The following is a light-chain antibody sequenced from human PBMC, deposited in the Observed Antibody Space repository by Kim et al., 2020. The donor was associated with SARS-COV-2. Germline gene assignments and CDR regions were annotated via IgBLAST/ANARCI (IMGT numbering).Light chain of an antibody. Sequence: EIVLTQSPGTLSLSPGERATLSCRASHSVSGNYLAWYQQKPGQAPRVFIYGVSRRATGIPDRFSGSGSGTEFTHTISRLEPEDFAMYYCQQYARAPDTFGQGTRLEIK. CDR3: QQYARAPDT. CDR1: HSVSGNY. CDR2: GVS. V-gene: IGKV3-20*01. J-gene: IGKJ5*01.